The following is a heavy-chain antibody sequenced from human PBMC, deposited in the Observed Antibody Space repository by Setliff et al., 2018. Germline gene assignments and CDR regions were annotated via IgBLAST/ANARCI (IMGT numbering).Heavy chain of an antibody. Sequence: PSETLSLTCTVSGGSISSYYWSWIRQPPGKGLEWIGYIYYSGSTNYNPSLKSRVTISVDTSKNQFSLKLSSVTAADTAVYYCARGDRSSYRDYGMDVWGQGTTVTV. D-gene: IGHD3-16*01. CDR1: GGSISSYY. J-gene: IGHJ6*02. CDR2: IYYSGST. CDR3: ARGDRSSYRDYGMDV. V-gene: IGHV4-59*01.